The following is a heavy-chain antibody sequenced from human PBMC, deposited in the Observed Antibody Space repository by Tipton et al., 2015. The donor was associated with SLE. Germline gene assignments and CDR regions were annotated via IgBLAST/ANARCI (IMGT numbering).Heavy chain of an antibody. V-gene: IGHV3-30-3*01. D-gene: IGHD3-3*01. Sequence: QLVQSGGGAVRPGRSLRLSCAASEFTFSTYAMHWVRQAPGKGLEWVTLISPDGTNTYYADSVKGRFTISRDNAKNTLYPQMNSLRGEDTAVYYCTRGSRVTISGVVNYYYYMDVWDKGTTVTVSS. CDR2: ISPDGTNT. CDR1: EFTFSTYA. J-gene: IGHJ6*03. CDR3: TRGSRVTISGVVNYYYYMDV.